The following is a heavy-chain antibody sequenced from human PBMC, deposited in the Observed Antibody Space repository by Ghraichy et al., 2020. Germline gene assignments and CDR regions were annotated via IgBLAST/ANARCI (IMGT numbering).Heavy chain of an antibody. CDR3: ARRRVGDYAIDY. CDR2: ISSSGSTI. J-gene: IGHJ4*02. D-gene: IGHD4-17*01. Sequence: AGSLRLSCAASGFTFSDYYMSWIRQAPGKGLEWVSYISSSGSTIYYADSVKGRFTISRDNAKNSLYLQMNSLRAEDTAVFYCARRRVGDYAIDYWGQGTLVTVSS. V-gene: IGHV3-11*04. CDR1: GFTFSDYY.